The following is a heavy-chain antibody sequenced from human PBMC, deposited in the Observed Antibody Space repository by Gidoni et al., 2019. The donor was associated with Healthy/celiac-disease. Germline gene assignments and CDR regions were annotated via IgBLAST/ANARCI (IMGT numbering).Heavy chain of an antibody. CDR2: INHSGST. V-gene: IGHV4-34*01. D-gene: IGHD6-19*01. CDR3: ARAPLSSGWYSGLPYYFDY. J-gene: IGHJ4*02. CDR1: GGSFSGYY. Sequence: QVQLQQWGAGLLKPSETLSLTCAVYGGSFSGYYWRWIRQPPGKGLEWIGEINHSGSTNYNPSLKNRVTISVDTSKNQFSLKLSSVTAADTAVYYCARAPLSSGWYSGLPYYFDYWGQGTLVTVSS.